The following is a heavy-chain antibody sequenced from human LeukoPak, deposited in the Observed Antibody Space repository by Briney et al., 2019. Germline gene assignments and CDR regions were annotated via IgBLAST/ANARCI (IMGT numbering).Heavy chain of an antibody. CDR3: ARDNDWGPDY. CDR1: GYTFTGYY. D-gene: IGHD7-27*01. Sequence: GASVKVSCKASGYTFTGYYMHWLRRAPGQGLEWLGWIMPNSGRTNYAQKFQGRVTVTRDTSINTVYMELSSLTSDDTAIYFGARDNDWGPDYWGQGTLVTVSS. V-gene: IGHV1-2*02. J-gene: IGHJ4*02. CDR2: IMPNSGRT.